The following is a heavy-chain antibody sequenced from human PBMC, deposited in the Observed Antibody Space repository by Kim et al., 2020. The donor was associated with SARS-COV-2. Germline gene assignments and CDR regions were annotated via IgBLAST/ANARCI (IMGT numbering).Heavy chain of an antibody. V-gene: IGHV1-18*04. J-gene: IGHJ6*02. CDR3: ARDNPVWGGVVVVDYGMDV. CDR1: GYTFTSYG. Sequence: ASVKVSCKASGYTFTSYGISWVRQAPGQGLEWMGWISAYNGNTNYAQKLQGRVTMTTDTSTSTAYMELRSLRSDDTAVYYCARDNPVWGGVVVVDYGMDVWGQGTTVTVSS. D-gene: IGHD2-15*01. CDR2: ISAYNGNT.